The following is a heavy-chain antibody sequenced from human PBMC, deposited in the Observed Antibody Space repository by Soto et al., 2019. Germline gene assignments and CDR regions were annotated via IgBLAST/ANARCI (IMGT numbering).Heavy chain of an antibody. V-gene: IGHV4-4*02. D-gene: IGHD3-3*01. Sequence: QVQLQESGPGLVNASGTLSLTCGVSGGSISTNNWWSWVRQTPGQGLEWIAEVYHSGSTNYNPSLKSRLTISVDKSKNQFSLRLTSVTAADSAVYFCARAPVGLDTISYFDYWGQGKLVTVSS. CDR1: GGSISTNNW. J-gene: IGHJ4*02. CDR3: ARAPVGLDTISYFDY. CDR2: VYHSGST.